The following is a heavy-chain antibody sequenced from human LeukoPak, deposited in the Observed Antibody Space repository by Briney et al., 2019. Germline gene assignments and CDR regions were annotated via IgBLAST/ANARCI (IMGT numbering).Heavy chain of an antibody. J-gene: IGHJ4*02. CDR2: ISGSGGST. D-gene: IGHD2-15*01. CDR3: AKELGYCSGGSCYSPGYYFDY. Sequence: PGGSLRLSCAVSGFTFSSYAMSWVRQAPGKGLEWVSAISGSGGSTYYADSVKGRFTISRDNSKNTLYLQMNSLRAEDTAVYYCAKELGYCSGGSCYSPGYYFDYWGQGTLVTVSS. V-gene: IGHV3-23*01. CDR1: GFTFSSYA.